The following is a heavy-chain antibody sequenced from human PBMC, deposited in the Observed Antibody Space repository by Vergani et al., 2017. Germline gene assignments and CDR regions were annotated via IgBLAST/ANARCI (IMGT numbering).Heavy chain of an antibody. CDR1: CVSVTDYN. Sequence: QAQLQESGPGLVKPSETLSLTCHVFCVSVTDYNCNWIRQAPGKRLVWIGSLSTTGGATHASHNPSLKSRVSISVDTSKSQFALRLTSVTAADSAIYYCAGDTHTWQRADLWGQGLLVSVSS. CDR2: LSTTGGA. V-gene: IGHV4-59*02. CDR3: AGDTHTWQRADL. J-gene: IGHJ5*02.